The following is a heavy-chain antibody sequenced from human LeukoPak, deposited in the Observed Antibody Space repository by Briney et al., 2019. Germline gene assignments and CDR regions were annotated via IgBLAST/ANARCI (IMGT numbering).Heavy chain of an antibody. CDR1: GFTFSSYT. CDR3: AKGAYYYGSGSYFDL. D-gene: IGHD3-10*01. J-gene: IGHJ4*02. V-gene: IGHV3-23*01. Sequence: GGSLRLSCAASGFTFSSYTMNWVRQAPGKGLEWVSGIGGSGASTYYAGPVKGRFTISRDNSENTLYLQMNTLRVEDTAVYYCAKGAYYYGSGSYFDLWGQGTLVTVSS. CDR2: IGGSGAST.